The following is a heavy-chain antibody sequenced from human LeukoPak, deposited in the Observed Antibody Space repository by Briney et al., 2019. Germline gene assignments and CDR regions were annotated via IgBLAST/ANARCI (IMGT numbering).Heavy chain of an antibody. V-gene: IGHV1-8*03. D-gene: IGHD2-15*01. Sequence: ASVKVSCKASGYTFTSYDINWVRQATGQGLEWMGWMNPNSGNTGYAQKFQGRVTITRSTSISTAFMELSSLRSEDTAVYYCARGPPGYCSGGSCYHQASEYYFDYWGQGTLVTVSS. CDR1: GYTFTSYD. CDR2: MNPNSGNT. CDR3: ARGPPGYCSGGSCYHQASEYYFDY. J-gene: IGHJ4*02.